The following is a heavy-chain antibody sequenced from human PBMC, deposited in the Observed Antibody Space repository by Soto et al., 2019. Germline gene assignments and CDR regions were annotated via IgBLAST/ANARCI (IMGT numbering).Heavy chain of an antibody. CDR3: ARRKGIFYYFDY. V-gene: IGHV4-39*01. J-gene: IGHJ4*02. CDR2: IYYSGSA. D-gene: IGHD3-9*01. CDR1: GGSISSSDYY. Sequence: PSETLSLTCTVSGGSISSSDYYWGWIRQPPGKGLEWIGNIYYSGSASYNPSLKSRVTISVDTSKNQFSLKLSSVTAADTAVYYCARRKGIFYYFDYWGQGTLVTVPQ.